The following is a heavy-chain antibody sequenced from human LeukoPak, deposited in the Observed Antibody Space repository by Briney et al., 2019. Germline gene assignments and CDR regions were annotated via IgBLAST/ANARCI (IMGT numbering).Heavy chain of an antibody. Sequence: GGSLRLSCAASGFTFSNAWMSLVRQAAGKGLEWVGRIKSKTDGGTTDYAAPVKGRFTISRDDSKNTLYLQMNSLKTEDTAVYYCTTFGYSYGNDYWGQGTLVTVSS. V-gene: IGHV3-15*01. CDR3: TTFGYSYGNDY. CDR2: IKSKTDGGTT. J-gene: IGHJ4*02. D-gene: IGHD5-18*01. CDR1: GFTFSNAW.